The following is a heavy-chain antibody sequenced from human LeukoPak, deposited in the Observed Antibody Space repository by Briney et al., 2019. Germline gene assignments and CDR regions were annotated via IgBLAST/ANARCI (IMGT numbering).Heavy chain of an antibody. V-gene: IGHV4-59*01. CDR1: GGAISDYY. J-gene: IGHJ4*02. CDR2: GHYSGSP. CDR3: ARGVGATHFDY. Sequence: SETLSLTCSVSGGAISDYYWTWIRQPPGKGLEWIGYGHYSGSPNYNPSLTSRGTISVDTSKNQFSLNLRSVTSADTALYYCARGVGATHFDYWGRGTLSPSPQ. D-gene: IGHD1-26*01.